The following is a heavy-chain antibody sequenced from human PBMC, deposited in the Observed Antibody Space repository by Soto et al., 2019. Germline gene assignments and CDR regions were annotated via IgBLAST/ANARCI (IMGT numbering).Heavy chain of an antibody. D-gene: IGHD6-13*01. Sequence: SETLSLTCTVSGGSISSGGYYWSWIRQHPGKGLEWIGYIYYSGSTYYNPSLKSRVTISVDTSKNQFSLQLSSVTAADTAVYYCARDSPYSSSWYEAHAFDIWGQGTMVTVSS. CDR3: ARDSPYSSSWYEAHAFDI. CDR1: GGSISSGGYY. J-gene: IGHJ3*02. CDR2: IYYSGST. V-gene: IGHV4-31*03.